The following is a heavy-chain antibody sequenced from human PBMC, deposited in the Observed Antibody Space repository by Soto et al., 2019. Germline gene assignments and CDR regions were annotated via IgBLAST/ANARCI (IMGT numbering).Heavy chain of an antibody. J-gene: IGHJ4*02. CDR1: GGSISSHY. Sequence: SETLSLTCTVSGGSISSHYWSWIRQPPGKGLEWIGYIYYSGSTNYNPSLKSRVTISVDTSKNQFSLKLSSVTAADTAVYYCARALEALAYCGGDCYSAAYWGQGTLVTVSS. D-gene: IGHD2-21*02. V-gene: IGHV4-59*11. CDR3: ARALEALAYCGGDCYSAAY. CDR2: IYYSGST.